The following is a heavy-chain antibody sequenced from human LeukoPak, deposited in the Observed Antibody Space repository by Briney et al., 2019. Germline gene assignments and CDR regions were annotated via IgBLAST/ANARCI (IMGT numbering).Heavy chain of an antibody. CDR1: GYFISSGYH. CDR3: ARDQDYYDSSGSV. J-gene: IGHJ4*02. D-gene: IGHD3-22*01. V-gene: IGHV4-38-2*02. Sequence: PSETLSLTCTVSGYFISSGYHWGWIRQPPGKGLEWIGTINHSWDTYYNPSLKSRLSISVDMSKNQFSLKLSSVTAAGTAVYYCARDQDYYDSSGSVWGQGTLVTVSS. CDR2: INHSWDT.